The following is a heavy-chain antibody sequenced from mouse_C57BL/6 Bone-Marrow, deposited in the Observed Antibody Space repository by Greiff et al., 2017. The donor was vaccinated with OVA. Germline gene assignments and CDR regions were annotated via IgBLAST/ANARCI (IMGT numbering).Heavy chain of an antibody. CDR3: ARSVYYDYAWFAY. V-gene: IGHV1-69*01. Sequence: QVQLQQSGAELVMPGASVKLSCKASGYTFTSYWMHWVKQRPGHGLEWIGEIDPSDSYTNYNQKFKGKSTLTVDKSSSTAYMQLSSLTSEDSAVYYCARSVYYDYAWFAYWGQGTLVTVSA. CDR1: GYTFTSYW. D-gene: IGHD2-4*01. CDR2: IDPSDSYT. J-gene: IGHJ3*01.